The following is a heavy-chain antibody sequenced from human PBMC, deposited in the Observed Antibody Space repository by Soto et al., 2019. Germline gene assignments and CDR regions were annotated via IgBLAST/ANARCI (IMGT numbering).Heavy chain of an antibody. CDR2: IYSGGNT. V-gene: IGHV3-53*02. CDR1: GFTVSSNY. J-gene: IGHJ6*02. D-gene: IGHD2-2*01. CDR3: ARVGEEGVPAAMYYYYYGMDV. Sequence: EVQQVETGGGLIQPGGSLRLSCAASGFTVSSNYMSWVRQAPGKGLEWVSVIYSGGNTYYADSVKGRFTISRDNSKNTLYLQMNSLRAEDTAVYYCARVGEEGVPAAMYYYYYGMDVWGQGTTVTVSS.